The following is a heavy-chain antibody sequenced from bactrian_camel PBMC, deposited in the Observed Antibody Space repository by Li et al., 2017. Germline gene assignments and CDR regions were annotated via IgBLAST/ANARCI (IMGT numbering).Heavy chain of an antibody. CDR2: IGPYGST. D-gene: IGHD2*01. CDR3: AAQGGYCTGDYLETILRPGLHSDIDY. J-gene: IGHJ4*01. CDR1: GFTLDDAD. Sequence: QVQLVESGGGSVEAGGSLTLSCTASGFTLDDADMGWYRQGQGIECELVSSIGPYGSTYYADSVKGRFTISKDNARNTLYLQMNSLKPEDTAMYYCAAQGGYCTGDYLETILRPGLHSDIDYWGKGTQVTVS. V-gene: IGHV3S60*01.